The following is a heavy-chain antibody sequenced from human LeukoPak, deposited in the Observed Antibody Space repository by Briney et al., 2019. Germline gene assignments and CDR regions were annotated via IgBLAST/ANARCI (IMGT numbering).Heavy chain of an antibody. CDR3: ARPRGRPHYSSLHLGDY. CDR1: GYTFTSNY. D-gene: IGHD1-26*01. CDR2: IIPIFGTA. V-gene: IGHV1-69*13. Sequence: ASVKVSCKASGYTFTSNYIHWVRQAPGQGLEWMGGIIPIFGTANYAQKFQGRVTITADESTSTAYMELSSLRSEDTAVYYCARPRGRPHYSSLHLGDYWGQGTLVTVSS. J-gene: IGHJ4*02.